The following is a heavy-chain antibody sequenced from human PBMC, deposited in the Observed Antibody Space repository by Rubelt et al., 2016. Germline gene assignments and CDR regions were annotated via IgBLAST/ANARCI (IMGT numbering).Heavy chain of an antibody. J-gene: IGHJ2*01. V-gene: IGHV3-30*14. CDR3: VKDRSIRQVSYFDL. D-gene: IGHD6-6*01. CDR2: ISYDGSNE. Sequence: LEWVTVISYDGSNEYYADSVKGRFTISRDNSKNTLYLKMSSLRTEDTAVDFCVKDRSIRQVSYFDLWGRGTLVTVSS.